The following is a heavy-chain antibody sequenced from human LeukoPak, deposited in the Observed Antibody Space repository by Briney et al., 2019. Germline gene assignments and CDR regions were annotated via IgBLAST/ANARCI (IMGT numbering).Heavy chain of an antibody. CDR1: QFTFSYFR. V-gene: IGHV3-7*01. CDR2: IKEDGSEK. CDR3: AAYSSGWYNPPFDY. Sequence: GGSLRLSCAASQFTFSYFRMNWVRQAPGKGLEWVANIKEDGSEKSYVDSVKGRFTISRDNAKNSMYLQMNSLRAEDTAVYYCAAYSSGWYNPPFDYWGQGTLVTVSS. J-gene: IGHJ4*02. D-gene: IGHD6-19*01.